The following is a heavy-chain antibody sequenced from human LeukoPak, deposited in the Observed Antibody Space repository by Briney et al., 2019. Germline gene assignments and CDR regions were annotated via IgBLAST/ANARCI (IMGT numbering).Heavy chain of an antibody. J-gene: IGHJ6*02. CDR1: GYTFTSYA. D-gene: IGHD5-18*01. Sequence: ASVKVSCKASGYTFTSYAMHWVRQAPGQRLEWMGWINAGNGNTKYSQKFQGRVTITRDTSASTAYMELSSLRSEDTAVYYCASGGPAMSYYYYGMDVWGQGTTVTVSS. CDR2: INAGNGNT. V-gene: IGHV1-3*01. CDR3: ASGGPAMSYYYYGMDV.